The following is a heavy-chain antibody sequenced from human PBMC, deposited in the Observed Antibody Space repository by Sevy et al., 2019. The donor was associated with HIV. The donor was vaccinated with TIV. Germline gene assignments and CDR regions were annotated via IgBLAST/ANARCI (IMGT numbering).Heavy chain of an antibody. J-gene: IGHJ6*02. CDR1: GFTFSSYE. D-gene: IGHD3-3*01. CDR3: AKRGGQYDLGMDV. Sequence: GGSLRLSCAASGFTFSSYEMNWVRQAPGKGLEWVSYISSSGSTIYYADSVRGRFTISRDNAKKSLYLQMNSLRVEDTAVYYCAKRGGQYDLGMDVWGQGTTVTVSS. CDR2: ISSSGSTI. V-gene: IGHV3-48*03.